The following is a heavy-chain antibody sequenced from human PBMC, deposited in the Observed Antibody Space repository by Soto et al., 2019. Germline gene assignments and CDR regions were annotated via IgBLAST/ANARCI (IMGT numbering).Heavy chain of an antibody. CDR3: ARDLWRTDYYGSGSYYHDAFDI. Sequence: QVQLVQSGAEVKKPGSSVKVSCKASGGTFSSYAISWVRQAPGQGLEWMGGIIPIFGTANYAQKFQGRVTITADESTSTAYMELSSLRPEDTAVYYCARDLWRTDYYGSGSYYHDAFDIWGQGTMVTVSS. J-gene: IGHJ3*02. CDR1: GGTFSSYA. D-gene: IGHD3-10*01. V-gene: IGHV1-69*12. CDR2: IIPIFGTA.